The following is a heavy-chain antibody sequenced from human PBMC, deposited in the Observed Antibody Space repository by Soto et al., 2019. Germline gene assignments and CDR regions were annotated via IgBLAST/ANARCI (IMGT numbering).Heavy chain of an antibody. D-gene: IGHD3-10*01. CDR3: AIERYLGSANFYRDSFDF. CDR2: IRPDGGEK. CDR1: GFTFSNYW. J-gene: IGHJ3*01. Sequence: GGSLRLSCAASGFTFSNYWMTWVRQAPGTGREWVANIRPDGGEKYHVDSVKGRFTISRDNAKNSLYLQMSGLRAEDTAVYYCAIERYLGSANFYRDSFDFWRPGTMVTVS. V-gene: IGHV3-7*01.